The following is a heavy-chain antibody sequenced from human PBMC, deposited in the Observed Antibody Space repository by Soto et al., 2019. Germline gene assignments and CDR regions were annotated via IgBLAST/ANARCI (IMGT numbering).Heavy chain of an antibody. V-gene: IGHV3-30*18. CDR1: GFTFSSYG. J-gene: IGHJ4*02. CDR3: AKTGYGNYYDSSGYSYFDY. D-gene: IGHD3-22*01. CDR2: ISYDGSNK. Sequence: GGSLRLSCAASGFTFSSYGMHWVRQAPGKGLEWVAVISYDGSNKYYADSVKGRFTISRDNSKNTLYLQMNSLRAEDTAVYYCAKTGYGNYYDSSGYSYFDYWGQGTLVTVSS.